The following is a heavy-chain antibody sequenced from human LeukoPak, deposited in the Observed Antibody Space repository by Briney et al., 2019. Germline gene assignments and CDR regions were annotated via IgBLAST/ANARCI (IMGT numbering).Heavy chain of an antibody. J-gene: IGHJ4*02. CDR1: GGPISSYH. V-gene: IGHV4-59*01. CDR3: ASWSAGDYARFDY. D-gene: IGHD4-17*01. Sequence: SETLSLTCTVSGGPISSYHWSWIRQPPGKGLEGIGYIYYSGSTNYNPSLKSRVTISVDTSKNQFSLKLSSVTAADTAVYYCASWSAGDYARFDYWGQGTLVTVSS. CDR2: IYYSGST.